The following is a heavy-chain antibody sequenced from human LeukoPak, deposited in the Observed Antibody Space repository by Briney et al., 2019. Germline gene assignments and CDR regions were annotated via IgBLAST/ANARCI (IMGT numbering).Heavy chain of an antibody. CDR2: IDWDDDE. CDR3: ARTRNTATVIDY. CDR1: GFPLTTSGMC. J-gene: IGHJ4*02. Sequence: SGPALVKPTQTLTLTCTFSGFPLTTSGMCVSWIRQPPGKALEWLARIDWDDDEYYSTSLKTRLTISKDTSKNQVVLTMTNMDPVDTATYYCARTRNTATVIDYWGQGTLVTVSS. V-gene: IGHV2-70*11. D-gene: IGHD5-18*01.